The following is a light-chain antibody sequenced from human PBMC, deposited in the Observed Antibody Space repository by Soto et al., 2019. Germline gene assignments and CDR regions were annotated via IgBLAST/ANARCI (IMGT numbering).Light chain of an antibody. J-gene: IGLJ1*01. CDR3: SSYSGASASSASYV. Sequence: QSALTQPASVSGSPGQSITICCTGTSSDVGAFNLVSWYQQHPGKAPKLLIFEVSKRPSGVSIRFSGSKSGNTASLTISGLQAEDEADYYCSSYSGASASSASYVFATGTKVTVL. CDR1: SSDVGAFNL. V-gene: IGLV2-23*02. CDR2: EVS.